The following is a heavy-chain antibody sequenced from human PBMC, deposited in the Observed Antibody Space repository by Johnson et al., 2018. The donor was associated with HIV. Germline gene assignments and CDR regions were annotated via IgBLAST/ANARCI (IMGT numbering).Heavy chain of an antibody. V-gene: IGHV3-66*01. CDR1: GFTVSSNY. D-gene: IGHD5-24*01. CDR2: IYSGGST. J-gene: IGHJ3*02. Sequence: MLLVESGGGVVQPGGSLRLSCAASGFTVSSNYMSWVRQAPGKGLEWVSVIYSGGSTYYADSVKGRFTISRDNSKNSLYLQMNSLRAEDTAFYYCAREERDGINSAFDIWGQGTMVAVSS. CDR3: AREERDGINSAFDI.